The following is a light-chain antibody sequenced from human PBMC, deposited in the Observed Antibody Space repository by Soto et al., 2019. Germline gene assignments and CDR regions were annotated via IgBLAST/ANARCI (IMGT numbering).Light chain of an antibody. V-gene: IGLV2-14*01. Sequence: QSALTQPASVSGSPGQSITISCTGTSSDVCGYNYVSWYQQHPGKAPKLMIYDVSNRPSGVSNRFSGSKSGNTASLTISGLQAEGEADYYCSSYTSSRTLYVSGTGTKLTVL. CDR1: SSDVCGYNY. CDR3: SSYTSSRTLYV. CDR2: DVS. J-gene: IGLJ1*01.